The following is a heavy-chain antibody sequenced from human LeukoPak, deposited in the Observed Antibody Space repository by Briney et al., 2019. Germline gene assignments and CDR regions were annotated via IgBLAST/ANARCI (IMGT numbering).Heavy chain of an antibody. D-gene: IGHD3-9*01. J-gene: IGHJ3*02. CDR2: ISAYNGNT. V-gene: IGHV1-18*01. CDR3: ARERKSSYDTLTGYYKSDAFDI. CDR1: GYSLITYG. Sequence: ASVKVSCKAAGYSLITYGISWVRQAPGQGLEWMGWISAYNGNTNYPQKLQGRVTVTTDTSTNTAYMELRSLRSDDTAVYYCARERKSSYDTLTGYYKSDAFDIWGQGTMVTVSS.